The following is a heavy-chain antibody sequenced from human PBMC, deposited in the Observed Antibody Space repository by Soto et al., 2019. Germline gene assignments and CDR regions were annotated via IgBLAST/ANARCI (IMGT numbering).Heavy chain of an antibody. CDR1: GFDFGSFG. D-gene: IGHD1-26*01. CDR2: IVVVSGST. Sequence: QMQLVQSAAEVREPGTSVRVSCRASGFDFGSFGIQFLRQTRGRGLEWIGWIVVVSGSTNYARQFQGRVVMSRDMSSSAAYLDLYDLKSDDTAVYFCSADHPHMAMGWPVWGQGTTVTVSS. J-gene: IGHJ6*02. V-gene: IGHV1-58*02. CDR3: SADHPHMAMGWPV.